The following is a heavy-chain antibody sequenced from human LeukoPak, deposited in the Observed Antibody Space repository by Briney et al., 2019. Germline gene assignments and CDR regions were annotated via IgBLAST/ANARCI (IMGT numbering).Heavy chain of an antibody. V-gene: IGHV4-61*02. D-gene: IGHD3-10*01. CDR2: IYTSGST. J-gene: IGHJ4*02. Sequence: SETLSLTCTVSGGSISSGSYYWSWIRQPAGKGLEWSGRIYTSGSTNYNPSLKSRVTISVDTSKNQFSLKLSAVTAADTAVYYCARGYYGSGYYFDYWGQGTLVTVSS. CDR3: ARGYYGSGYYFDY. CDR1: GGSISSGSYY.